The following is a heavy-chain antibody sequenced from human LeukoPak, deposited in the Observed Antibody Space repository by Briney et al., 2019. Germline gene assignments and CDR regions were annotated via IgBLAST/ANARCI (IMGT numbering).Heavy chain of an antibody. CDR3: ARMGATMPTAFFDS. D-gene: IGHD4-17*01. CDR2: IYHTGTT. CDR1: GGSISGSYW. Sequence: MPSETLSLTCAVSGGSISGSYWWTWVRPPPGKGLECIGEIYHTGTTNYNPSLRSRVTISLDTSKNQFSLKLTSVTAADTAVYYCARMGATMPTAFFDSWGQGTLVTVSS. V-gene: IGHV4-4*02. J-gene: IGHJ4*02.